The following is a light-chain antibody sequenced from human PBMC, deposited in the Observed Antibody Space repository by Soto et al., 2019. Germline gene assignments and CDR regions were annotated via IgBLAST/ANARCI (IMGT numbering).Light chain of an antibody. Sequence: DIRMTQSPSTLSVFGGDRVTITCRAAQSISSWLDWYQQKPGQAPKVVMSAASTLPSGVPSRFRGSGSGTDFTLTISRLQPEDFETYYCQQLNSSPITFGQGTRLEIK. CDR1: QSISSW. CDR3: QQLNSSPIT. CDR2: AAS. V-gene: IGKV1-5*01. J-gene: IGKJ5*01.